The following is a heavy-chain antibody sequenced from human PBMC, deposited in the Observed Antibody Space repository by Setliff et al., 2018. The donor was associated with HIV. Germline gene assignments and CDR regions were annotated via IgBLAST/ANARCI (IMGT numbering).Heavy chain of an antibody. Sequence: GESLRLSCAASGFTFSSYWMHWVRQAPGKGLVWVSRIRSDGSSTTYADSVKGRFTISRDNAKNTLYLQMNSLRAEDTAVYYCARAASGNIQYFDYWGQGTLVTVSS. V-gene: IGHV3-74*01. CDR2: IRSDGSST. D-gene: IGHD5-18*01. CDR1: GFTFSSYW. CDR3: ARAASGNIQYFDY. J-gene: IGHJ4*02.